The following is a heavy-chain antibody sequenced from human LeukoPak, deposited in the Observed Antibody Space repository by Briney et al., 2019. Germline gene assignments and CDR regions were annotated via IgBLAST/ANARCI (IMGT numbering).Heavy chain of an antibody. V-gene: IGHV1-8*03. CDR3: AREQYDSSDSCDY. D-gene: IGHD3-22*01. Sequence: GASVKVSCKASGYTFTSYDINWVRQATGQGLEWMGWMNPNSGNTGYTQKFQGRVTITRNTSISTAYMELSSLRSEDTAVYYCAREQYDSSDSCDYWGQGTLVTVSS. CDR2: MNPNSGNT. J-gene: IGHJ4*02. CDR1: GYTFTSYD.